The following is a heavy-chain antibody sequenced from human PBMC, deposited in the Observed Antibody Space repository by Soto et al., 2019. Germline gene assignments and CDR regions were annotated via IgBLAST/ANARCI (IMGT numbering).Heavy chain of an antibody. CDR3: AGDGYNHGTDYYDSSGYGGAFDV. CDR2: VIPICGTA. Sequence: QVQLVQSGAEVKKPGSSVKVSCKASGGTFSSYAISWVRQAPVQGLEWMGGVIPICGTANYAQKFKGRVTITADEYTSTADMELSSLRSENTAVYYCAGDGYNHGTDYYDSSGYGGAFDVWGQGTMVTVSS. CDR1: GGTFSSYA. D-gene: IGHD3-22*01. J-gene: IGHJ3*01. V-gene: IGHV1-69*12.